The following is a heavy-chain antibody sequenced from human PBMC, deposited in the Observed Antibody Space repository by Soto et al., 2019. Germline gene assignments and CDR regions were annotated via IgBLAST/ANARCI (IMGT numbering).Heavy chain of an antibody. CDR2: ISYDGSNK. Sequence: LRLSCAASGFTFSSYGMHWVRQAPGKGLEWVAVISYDGSNKYYADSVKGRFTISRDNSKNTLYLQMNSLRAEDTAVYYCAKDSFTSSSQWLVQVDYWGQGTLVTVSS. CDR3: AKDSFTSSSQWLVQVDY. D-gene: IGHD6-19*01. CDR1: GFTFSSYG. V-gene: IGHV3-30*18. J-gene: IGHJ4*02.